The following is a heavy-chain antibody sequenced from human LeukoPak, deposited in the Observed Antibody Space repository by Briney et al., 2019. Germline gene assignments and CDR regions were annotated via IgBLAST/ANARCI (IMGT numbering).Heavy chain of an antibody. D-gene: IGHD3-22*01. CDR3: ARGHEITMIVVVSDY. CDR1: GSTFSSYS. CDR2: ISSSSSYI. Sequence: GGSLRLSCAASGSTFSSYSMNWVRQAPGKGLEWVSSISSSSSYIYYADSVKGRFTISRDNAKNSLYLQMNSLRAEDTAVYYCARGHEITMIVVVSDYWGQGTLVTVSS. V-gene: IGHV3-21*01. J-gene: IGHJ4*02.